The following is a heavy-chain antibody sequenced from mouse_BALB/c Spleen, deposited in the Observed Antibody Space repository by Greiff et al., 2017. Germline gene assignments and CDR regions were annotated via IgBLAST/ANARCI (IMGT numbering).Heavy chain of an antibody. CDR1: GYSITSGYY. V-gene: IGHV3-6*02. J-gene: IGHJ3*01. CDR2: ISYDGSN. D-gene: IGHD2-4*01. CDR3: ARGDYASWFAY. Sequence: EVKVEESGPGLVKPSQSLSLTCSVTGYSITSGYYWNWIRQFPGNKLEWMGYISYDGSNNYNPSLKNRISITRDTSKNQFFLKLNSVTTEDTATYYCARGDYASWFAYWGQGTLVTVSA.